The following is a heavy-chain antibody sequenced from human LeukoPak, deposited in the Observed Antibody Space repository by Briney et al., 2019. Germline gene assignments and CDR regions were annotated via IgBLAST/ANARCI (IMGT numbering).Heavy chain of an antibody. J-gene: IGHJ4*02. CDR2: IIPIFGTA. CDR3: ARGRTTVTFGTDY. Sequence: SVKVSCKASGGTFSSYAISWVRQAPGQGLEWMGGIIPIFGTANYAQKFQGRVTITADKSTSTAYMELSSLRSEDTAAYYCARGRTTVTFGTDYWGQGTLVTVSS. CDR1: GGTFSSYA. D-gene: IGHD4-11*01. V-gene: IGHV1-69*06.